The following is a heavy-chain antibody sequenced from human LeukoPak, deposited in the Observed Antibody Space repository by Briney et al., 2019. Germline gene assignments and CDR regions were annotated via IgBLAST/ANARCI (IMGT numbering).Heavy chain of an antibody. CDR3: ARESYGDYAQFDY. CDR1: GFPFSSYS. D-gene: IGHD4-17*01. CDR2: ISSSSSYI. J-gene: IGHJ4*02. V-gene: IGHV3-21*01. Sequence: PGGSLRLSCAASGFPFSSYSMNWVRQAPGKGLEWVSSISSSSSYIYYADSVKGRFTISRDNAKNSLYLQMNSLRAEDTAVYYCARESYGDYAQFDYWGQGTLVTVSS.